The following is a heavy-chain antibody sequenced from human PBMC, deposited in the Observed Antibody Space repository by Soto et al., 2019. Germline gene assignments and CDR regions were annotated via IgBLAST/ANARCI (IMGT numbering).Heavy chain of an antibody. J-gene: IGHJ6*02. V-gene: IGHV3-30-3*01. CDR2: ISYDGSNK. CDR1: GFTFSSYA. CDR3: ARDLYFWSGYFYYYGMDV. D-gene: IGHD3-3*01. Sequence: LRLSCAASGFTFSSYAMHWVRQAPGKGLEWVAVISYDGSNKYYADSVKGRFTISRDNSKNTLYLQMNSLRAEDTAVYYCARDLYFWSGYFYYYGMDVWGQGTTVTVSS.